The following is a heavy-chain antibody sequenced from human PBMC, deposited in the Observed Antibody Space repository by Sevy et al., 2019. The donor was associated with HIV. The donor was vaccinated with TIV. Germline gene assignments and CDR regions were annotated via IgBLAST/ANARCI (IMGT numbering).Heavy chain of an antibody. J-gene: IGHJ4*02. CDR1: GFTFSKYS. CDR3: AREGCTKPHDY. Sequence: GGSLRLSCAASGFTFSKYSMSWVRQPPGKGLEWVSTLYFDWGEINYEDSVKGRFTISRDNAKSSVYLQMNNLRPGDTAVYYCAREGCTKPHDYWGQGTLVTVSS. V-gene: IGHV3-23*01. CDR2: LYFDWGEI. D-gene: IGHD2-8*01.